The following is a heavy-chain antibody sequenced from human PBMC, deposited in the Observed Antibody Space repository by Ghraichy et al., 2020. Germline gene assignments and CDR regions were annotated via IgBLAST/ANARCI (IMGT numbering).Heavy chain of an antibody. J-gene: IGHJ2*01. D-gene: IGHD3-22*01. Sequence: GESLNISCAASGFTFNSFWMSWVRQAPGKGLEWVANIKHDGSEKYYVDSVKGRFTISRDNAKNSLYLQMNSLRAEDTAVYYCARDQDYYDSSGYPYWYFDLWGRGTLVTVSS. CDR1: GFTFNSFW. V-gene: IGHV3-7*01. CDR3: ARDQDYYDSSGYPYWYFDL. CDR2: IKHDGSEK.